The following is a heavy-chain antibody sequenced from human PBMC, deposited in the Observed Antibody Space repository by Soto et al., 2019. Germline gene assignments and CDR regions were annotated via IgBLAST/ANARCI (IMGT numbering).Heavy chain of an antibody. CDR2: IIPIFGTA. CDR1: GGTFLSCA. CDR3: ANIVVVPAAMKGYYYYGMDG. V-gene: IGHV1-69*01. D-gene: IGHD2-2*01. Sequence: TVSCKASGGTFLSCAISWVRQAPGQGLAWMGGIIPIFGTANYAQKFQGRVTITADESTSTAYMELSSLRSEDTAVYYCANIVVVPAAMKGYYYYGMDGWGQGTTVTVSS. J-gene: IGHJ6*02.